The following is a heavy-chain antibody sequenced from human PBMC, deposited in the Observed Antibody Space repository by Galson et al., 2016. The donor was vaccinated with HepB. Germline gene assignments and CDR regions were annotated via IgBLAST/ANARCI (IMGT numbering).Heavy chain of an antibody. J-gene: IGHJ4*02. CDR1: EFTFSTYI. V-gene: IGHV3-30-3*01. CDR3: AKEFVATASVVGDY. Sequence: SLRLSCAASEFTFSTYIMHWVRQAPGKGLEWVALIAYDGSNKYYADSVKGRFTISRDNSKSALYLQMNSLRAEDTAVYYCAKEFVATASVVGDYWGQGTLVTVSS. CDR2: IAYDGSNK. D-gene: IGHD2-21*01.